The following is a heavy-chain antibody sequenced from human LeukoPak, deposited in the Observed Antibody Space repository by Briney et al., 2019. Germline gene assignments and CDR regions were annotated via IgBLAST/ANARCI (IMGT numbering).Heavy chain of an antibody. J-gene: IGHJ4*02. V-gene: IGHV1-18*01. CDR2: ISAYNGNT. CDR3: AKDQGSGSENYSWGYFDY. Sequence: GASVKVSCKASGYTFTNYGISWVRQAPGQGLELMGWISAYNGNTNYAQKLQGRVTMTTDTSTSTAYMELRSLRSDDTAVYYCAKDQGSGSENYSWGYFDYWGQGTLVTVSS. D-gene: IGHD3-10*01. CDR1: GYTFTNYG.